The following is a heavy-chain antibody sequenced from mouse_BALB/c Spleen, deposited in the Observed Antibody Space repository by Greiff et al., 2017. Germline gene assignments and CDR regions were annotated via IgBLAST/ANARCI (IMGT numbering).Heavy chain of an antibody. CDR2: IDPENGNT. Sequence: EVQLQQSGAELVRPGALVKLSCKASGFNIKDYYMHWVKQRPEQGLEWIGWIDPENGNTIYDPKFQGKASITADTSSNTAYLQLSSLTSEDTAVYYCARGSSGYGVAYWGQGTLVTVSA. CDR1: GFNIKDYY. D-gene: IGHD3-1*01. V-gene: IGHV14-1*02. J-gene: IGHJ3*01. CDR3: ARGSSGYGVAY.